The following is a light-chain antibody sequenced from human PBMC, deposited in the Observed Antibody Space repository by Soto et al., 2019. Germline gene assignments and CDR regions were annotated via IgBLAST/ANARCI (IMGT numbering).Light chain of an antibody. Sequence: QSALTQPRSVSGSPGQSVTISCTGTSSDVGRYNFVSWYQQHPGKAPKLIVYDVSTRPSGVPDRFSGSKSGNTASLTISGLQAEDVADYYCCSFAGSYTLFGGGTKLTVL. CDR2: DVS. CDR3: CSFAGSYTL. J-gene: IGLJ2*01. V-gene: IGLV2-11*01. CDR1: SSDVGRYNF.